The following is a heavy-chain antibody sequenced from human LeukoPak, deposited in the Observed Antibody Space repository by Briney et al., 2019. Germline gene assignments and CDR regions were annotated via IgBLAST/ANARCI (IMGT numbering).Heavy chain of an antibody. Sequence: GSLRLPCAASGFTFSSYGMHWVRQAPGKGLEGVAVIWYDGSNKYYADSVKGRFTISRDNSKNTLYLQMNSLRAEDTAVYYCARDYARYYYDSSGPRGSGMDVWGQGTTVTVSS. V-gene: IGHV3-33*01. CDR1: GFTFSSYG. CDR2: IWYDGSNK. D-gene: IGHD3-22*01. J-gene: IGHJ6*02. CDR3: ARDYARYYYDSSGPRGSGMDV.